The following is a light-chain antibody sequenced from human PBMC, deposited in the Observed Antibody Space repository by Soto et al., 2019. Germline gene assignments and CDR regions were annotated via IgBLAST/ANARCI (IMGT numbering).Light chain of an antibody. J-gene: IGKJ3*01. CDR1: QSVSSY. CDR3: QQRSNWPPIFT. Sequence: EIVLTQSPATLSLSPEERATLSCRASQSVSSYLARYQQKPGQAPRLLIYDASNRATGIPDRFSGSGSGTDFTLTISSLEPEDFAVYYCQQRSNWPPIFTFGPGTKVDIK. CDR2: DAS. V-gene: IGKV3-11*01.